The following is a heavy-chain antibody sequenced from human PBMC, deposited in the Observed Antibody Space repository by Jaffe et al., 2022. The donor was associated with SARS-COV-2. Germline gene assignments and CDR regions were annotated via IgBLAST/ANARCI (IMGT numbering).Heavy chain of an antibody. CDR2: INPNSGGT. CDR1: GYTFTGYY. CDR3: ARVKYAYYYDSSGYRSGMDV. V-gene: IGHV1-2*06. J-gene: IGHJ6*02. Sequence: QVQLVQSGAEVKKPGASVKVSCKASGYTFTGYYMHWVRQAPGQGLEWMGRINPNSGGTNYAQKFQGRVTMTRDTSISTAYMELSRLRSDDTAVYYCARVKYAYYYDSSGYRSGMDVWGQGTTVTVSS. D-gene: IGHD3-22*01.